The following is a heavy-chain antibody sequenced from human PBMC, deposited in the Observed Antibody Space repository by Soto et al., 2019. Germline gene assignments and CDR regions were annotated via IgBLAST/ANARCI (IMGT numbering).Heavy chain of an antibody. CDR2: ISSSRGTI. CDR3: ARGPTCIEGYCSSGSWHDY. Sequence: EVQLVESGGDLVQPGESLRVSCAASGFTFSNYDMNWVRQAPGKGLEWVSYISSSRGTIYYADSVKGRFTTSRDNDKNSLDLQMNSLRAEDTAVYYCARGPTCIEGYCSSGSWHDYWGQGTLVTVSS. V-gene: IGHV3-48*01. J-gene: IGHJ4*02. CDR1: GFTFSNYD. D-gene: IGHD2-15*01.